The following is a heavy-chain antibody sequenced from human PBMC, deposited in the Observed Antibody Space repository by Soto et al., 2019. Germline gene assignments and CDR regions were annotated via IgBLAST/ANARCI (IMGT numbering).Heavy chain of an antibody. Sequence: PSETLSRTCAVARGSYSGYYWSWIRQPPGKWLEWIGEINHSGSTNYNPSLKSRVTISVDTSKNQVSLKRSSVTAADTAVYYCASFLNCSGGSCYPAGHDYWGQGTVVTVSS. CDR2: INHSGST. J-gene: IGHJ4*02. CDR3: ASFLNCSGGSCYPAGHDY. CDR1: RGSYSGYY. V-gene: IGHV4-34*01. D-gene: IGHD2-15*01.